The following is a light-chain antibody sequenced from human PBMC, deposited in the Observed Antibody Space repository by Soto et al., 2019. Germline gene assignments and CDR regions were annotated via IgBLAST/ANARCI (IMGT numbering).Light chain of an antibody. CDR1: QSISSSY. Sequence: EIVLTQSPGTLSLSPGERATLSCRASQSISSSYLAWYQQRRGQAPRLLTYGAPSRPTGITDRFSGSGSGTDFTLTISRLEPEEFAVYYCQQYGSSPRKFGQGTKVEVK. J-gene: IGKJ1*01. CDR3: QQYGSSPRK. CDR2: GAP. V-gene: IGKV3-20*01.